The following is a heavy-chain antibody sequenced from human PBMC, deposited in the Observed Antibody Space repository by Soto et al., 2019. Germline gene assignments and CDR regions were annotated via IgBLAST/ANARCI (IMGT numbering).Heavy chain of an antibody. Sequence: SETLSLTCTVSCASISVYSWSWIRQPPGKGLEWIGYIYYSGSTNYNPSLKSRVAISVDTSKNQFSLKLSSVTAADTAVYYCARSTDSSGWRFDYWGQGTQVTVSS. D-gene: IGHD6-19*01. CDR3: ARSTDSSGWRFDY. CDR2: IYYSGST. V-gene: IGHV4-59*01. J-gene: IGHJ4*02. CDR1: CASISVYS.